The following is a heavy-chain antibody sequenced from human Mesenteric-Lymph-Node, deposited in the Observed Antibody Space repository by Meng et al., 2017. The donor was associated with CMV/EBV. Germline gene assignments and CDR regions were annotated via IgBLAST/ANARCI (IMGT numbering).Heavy chain of an antibody. V-gene: IGHV3-30*04. Sequence: GGSLRLSCAASGFTFSSYAMHWVRQAPGKGLEWVAVISYDGSNKYYADSVMGRFTISRDNSKNTLYLQMNSLTAEDTAVYYCARARPRSGARYYFDDWGQGTLVTVSS. CDR2: ISYDGSNK. D-gene: IGHD3-3*01. CDR1: GFTFSSYA. CDR3: ARARPRSGARYYFDD. J-gene: IGHJ4*02.